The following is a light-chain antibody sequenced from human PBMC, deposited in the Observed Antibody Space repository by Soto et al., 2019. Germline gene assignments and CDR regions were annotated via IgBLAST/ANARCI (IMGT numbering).Light chain of an antibody. CDR3: QQYGSPPLYT. CDR1: RSVSSNY. Sequence: EIVLTQSPDTLSLSPGEGATLSCRASRSVSSNYLAWYQQRPGQAPRLLIYAASSRATGIPDRFSGSASGTDFTLTISRLEPEDFAVYYCQQYGSPPLYTFGQGTKLEIK. CDR2: AAS. V-gene: IGKV3-20*01. J-gene: IGKJ2*01.